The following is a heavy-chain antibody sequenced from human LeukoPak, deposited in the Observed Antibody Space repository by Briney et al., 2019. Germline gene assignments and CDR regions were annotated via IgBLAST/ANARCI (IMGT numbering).Heavy chain of an antibody. Sequence: ASVKVSCKASGYTFTSYGISWVRQAPGQGLEWMGWISAYNGNTNYAQKLQGRVTMTTDTSTSTAYMELSSLRSEDTAVYYCARATNTAMVLSDAFDIWGQGTMVTVSS. CDR1: GYTFTSYG. CDR2: ISAYNGNT. J-gene: IGHJ3*02. D-gene: IGHD5-18*01. V-gene: IGHV1-18*01. CDR3: ARATNTAMVLSDAFDI.